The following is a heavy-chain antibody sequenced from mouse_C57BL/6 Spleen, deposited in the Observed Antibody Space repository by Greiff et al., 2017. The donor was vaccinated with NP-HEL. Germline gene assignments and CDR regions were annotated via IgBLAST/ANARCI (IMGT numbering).Heavy chain of an antibody. Sequence: QVQLQQSGPELVKPGASVKISCKASGYAFSSSWMNWVKQRPGKGLEWIGRIYPGDGDTNYNGKFKGKATLTADKSSSTAYMQLSSLTSEDSAVYFCARLSSEDYFDYWGQGTTLTVSS. CDR2: IYPGDGDT. CDR1: GYAFSSSW. V-gene: IGHV1-82*01. J-gene: IGHJ2*01. CDR3: ARLSSEDYFDY.